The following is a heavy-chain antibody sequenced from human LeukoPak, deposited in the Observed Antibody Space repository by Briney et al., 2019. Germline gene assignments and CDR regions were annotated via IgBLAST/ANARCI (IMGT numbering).Heavy chain of an antibody. V-gene: IGHV4-59*01. CDR3: EFDYPVGGMDV. Sequence: PSETLSLTCTVSGGSISSYYWSWIRQPPGNGLEWIGYIYYSGSTNYNPSLKSRVTISVDTSKNQFSLKLSSVTAADTAVYYCEFDYPVGGMDVWGQGTTVTVSS. D-gene: IGHD3-9*01. CDR1: GGSISSYY. J-gene: IGHJ6*02. CDR2: IYYSGST.